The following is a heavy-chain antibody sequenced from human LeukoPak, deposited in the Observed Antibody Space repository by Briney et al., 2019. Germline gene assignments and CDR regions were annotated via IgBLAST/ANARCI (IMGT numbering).Heavy chain of an antibody. CDR3: AKGEMATISYFDY. J-gene: IGHJ4*02. D-gene: IGHD5-24*01. Sequence: GGSLRLSCAASEFSVGSNYMTRVRQAPGKGLEWVSAISGSGGSTYYADSVKGRFTISRDNSKNTLYLQMNSLRAEDTAVYYCAKGEMATISYFDYWGQGTLVTVSS. CDR2: ISGSGGST. CDR1: EFSVGSNY. V-gene: IGHV3-23*01.